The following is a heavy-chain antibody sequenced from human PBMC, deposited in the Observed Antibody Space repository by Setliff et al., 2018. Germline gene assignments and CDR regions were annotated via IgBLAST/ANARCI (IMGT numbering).Heavy chain of an antibody. CDR3: ARDNRARHYMDV. D-gene: IGHD3-10*01. V-gene: IGHV4-38-2*02. CDR1: GYSISSGFS. CDR2: ILFSGDT. Sequence: PSETLSLTCAVSGYSISSGFSWVWIRQSPGKGLEWIGRILFSGDTYYNPSLNSRVTISADTSKNQFSLNLSSVTAADTAVYYCARDNRARHYMDVGGKGTTVTVSS. J-gene: IGHJ6*03.